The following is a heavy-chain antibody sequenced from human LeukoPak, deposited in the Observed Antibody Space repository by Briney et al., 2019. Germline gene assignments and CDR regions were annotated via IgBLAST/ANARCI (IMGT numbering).Heavy chain of an antibody. Sequence: SETLSLTCTVSGGSISSSSYYWGWIRQTPGKGLEWIGSIYYSGSTYYNPSLKSRVTISVDTSKNQFSLRLSSVTAADTAVYYATTMVSGNYYYYMNVWGKGTTVTVSS. D-gene: IGHD5-18*01. V-gene: IGHV4-39*07. CDR2: IYYSGST. CDR1: GGSISSSSYY. CDR3: TTMVSGNYYYYMNV. J-gene: IGHJ6*03.